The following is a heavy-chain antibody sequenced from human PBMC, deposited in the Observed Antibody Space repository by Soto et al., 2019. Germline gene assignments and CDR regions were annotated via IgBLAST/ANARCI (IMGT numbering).Heavy chain of an antibody. V-gene: IGHV3-23*01. Sequence: PGGSLILSCAASGFTFSSYEMSWVRQAPGKGLEWVSVISGSGGSTYYADSVQGRFTISRDNSKNTVYLQMNSLRAEYTAVYYSAKERSLVVTAMDVWGQGTTVTVSS. CDR1: GFTFSSYE. D-gene: IGHD2-21*02. CDR2: ISGSGGST. CDR3: AKERSLVVTAMDV. J-gene: IGHJ6*02.